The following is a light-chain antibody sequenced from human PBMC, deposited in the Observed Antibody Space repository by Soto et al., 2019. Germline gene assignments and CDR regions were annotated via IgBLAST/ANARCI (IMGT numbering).Light chain of an antibody. CDR2: GAS. J-gene: IGKJ1*01. CDR1: QSVNRNY. CDR3: QQYGSSPPRT. V-gene: IGKV3-20*01. Sequence: EIVLTQSPGTLSLSPGERATLSCRASQSVNRNYLAWYQQKPGQAPRLLIYGASSRATGIPDRFSGSGSGTDFTLTISRLEPEDFAVYYCQQYGSSPPRTFGQGTKVEI.